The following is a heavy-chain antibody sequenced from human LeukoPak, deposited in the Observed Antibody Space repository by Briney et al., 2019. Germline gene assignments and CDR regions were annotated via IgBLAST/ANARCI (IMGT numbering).Heavy chain of an antibody. J-gene: IGHJ4*02. CDR2: IHFDGSTK. CDR1: GFTFSSYG. Sequence: QPGGSLRLSCAASGFTFSSYGMHWVRQAPGKGLEWVAFIHFDGSTKYSGDSVQGRFTISRDNSRNILYLQMNNLRPEDTAFYYCAKDQCTRTSCDGYPGYWGQGTLVTASS. D-gene: IGHD2-2*01. CDR3: AKDQCTRTSCDGYPGY. V-gene: IGHV3-30*02.